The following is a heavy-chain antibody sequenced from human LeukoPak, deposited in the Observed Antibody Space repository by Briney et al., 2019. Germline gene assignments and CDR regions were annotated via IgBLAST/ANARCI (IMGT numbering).Heavy chain of an antibody. Sequence: PGRSLRLSCAASGFTFSSYAMHWVRQAPGKGLEWVAVISYDGSNKYYADSVKGRFTISRDNSKNTLYLQMNSLRAEDTAVYYCAKEVGTMIEGLVVWGQGTLVTVSS. D-gene: IGHD3-22*01. V-gene: IGHV3-30*04. CDR1: GFTFSSYA. CDR3: AKEVGTMIEGLVV. J-gene: IGHJ4*02. CDR2: ISYDGSNK.